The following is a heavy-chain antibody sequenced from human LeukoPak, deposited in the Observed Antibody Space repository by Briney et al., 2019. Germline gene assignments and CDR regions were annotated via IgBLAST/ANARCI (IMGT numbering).Heavy chain of an antibody. CDR1: GYTFTSYG. Sequence: ASVKVSCKASGYTFTSYGISWARQAPGQGLEWMGWISAYNGNTNYAQKLQGRVTMTTDTSTSTAYMELRSLRSDDTAVYYCARDPRISDTAMVLYGAFDIWGQGTMVTVSS. V-gene: IGHV1-18*01. J-gene: IGHJ3*02. CDR2: ISAYNGNT. CDR3: ARDPRISDTAMVLYGAFDI. D-gene: IGHD5-18*01.